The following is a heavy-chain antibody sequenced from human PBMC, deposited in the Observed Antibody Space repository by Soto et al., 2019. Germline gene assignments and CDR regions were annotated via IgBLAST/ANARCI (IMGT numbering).Heavy chain of an antibody. D-gene: IGHD3-3*01. Sequence: SETLSLTCTVSGGSMTSYYWTWIRQTAGKGLEWIGGDYSSGGTHYNPSLKSRVTISLDTSKNQFSLRLLSATDADTAVYFCARGQRFSDWFDPWGQGTLVTVSS. J-gene: IGHJ5*02. V-gene: IGHV4-4*07. CDR2: DYSSGGT. CDR3: ARGQRFSDWFDP. CDR1: GGSMTSYY.